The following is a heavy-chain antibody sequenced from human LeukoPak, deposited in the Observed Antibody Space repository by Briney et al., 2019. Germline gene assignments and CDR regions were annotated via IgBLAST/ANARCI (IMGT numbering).Heavy chain of an antibody. V-gene: IGHV4-34*01. CDR2: INHSGST. J-gene: IGHJ4*02. Sequence: SETLSLTCAVYGGSFSGYYWSWIRQPPGKGLERIGEINHSGSTNYNPSLKSRVTISVDTSKNQFSLKLSSVTAADTAVYYCARTRYCSSTSCYSYYFDYWGQGTLVTVSS. CDR3: ARTRYCSSTSCYSYYFDY. D-gene: IGHD2-2*01. CDR1: GGSFSGYY.